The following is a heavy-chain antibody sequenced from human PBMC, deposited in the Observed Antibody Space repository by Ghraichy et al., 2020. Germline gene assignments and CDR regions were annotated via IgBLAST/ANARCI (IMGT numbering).Heavy chain of an antibody. Sequence: SETLSLTCAVYGGSFSGYYWSWIRQPPGKGLEWIGEINHSGSTNYNPSLKSRVTISVDTSKNQFSLKLSSVTAADTAVYYCARGVGGYAWYFDLWGRGTLVTVSS. V-gene: IGHV4-34*01. CDR3: ARGVGGYAWYFDL. J-gene: IGHJ2*01. CDR2: INHSGST. D-gene: IGHD3-22*01. CDR1: GGSFSGYY.